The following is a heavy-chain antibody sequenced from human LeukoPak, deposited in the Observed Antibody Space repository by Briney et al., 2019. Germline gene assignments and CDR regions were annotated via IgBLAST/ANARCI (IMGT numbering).Heavy chain of an antibody. Sequence: PGGSLRLSCAASGFTFSSYSMNWVRQAPGKGLEWVSSISSSSSYIYYADSVKGRFTISRDNAKNSLYLQMNSLRAEDTAVYYCARAIGLRLTTVTTHFDYWGQGTLVTVSS. D-gene: IGHD4-17*01. CDR1: GFTFSSYS. CDR3: ARAIGLRLTTVTTHFDY. CDR2: ISSSSSYI. V-gene: IGHV3-21*01. J-gene: IGHJ4*02.